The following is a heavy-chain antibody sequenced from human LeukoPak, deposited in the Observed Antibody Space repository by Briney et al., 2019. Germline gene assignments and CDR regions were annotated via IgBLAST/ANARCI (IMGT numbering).Heavy chain of an antibody. CDR2: IKQDGSEK. V-gene: IGHV3-7*01. Sequence: GGSLRLSCAASEFTFRSYWMSWVRQAPGKGLEWVANIKQDGSEKNYVDSVKGRFTISRDNAKNSLYLQMNSLRDEDTAVYYCAREGVVVPAAADSWGQGTPVTVSS. CDR1: EFTFRSYW. D-gene: IGHD2-2*01. CDR3: AREGVVVPAAADS. J-gene: IGHJ4*02.